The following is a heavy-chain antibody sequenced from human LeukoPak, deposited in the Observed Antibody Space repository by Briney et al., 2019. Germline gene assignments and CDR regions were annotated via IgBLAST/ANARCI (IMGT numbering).Heavy chain of an antibody. V-gene: IGHV4-34*01. CDR3: ARGYYDILTGYYSARYFQH. CDR2: INHSGST. CDR1: GGSFSGYY. J-gene: IGHJ1*01. Sequence: SETLSLTCAVYGGSFSGYYWSWIRQPPGKGLEWIGEINHSGSTNCNPSLKSRVTISVDTSKNQFSLKLSSVTAADTAVYYCARGYYDILTGYYSARYFQHWGQGTLVTVSS. D-gene: IGHD3-9*01.